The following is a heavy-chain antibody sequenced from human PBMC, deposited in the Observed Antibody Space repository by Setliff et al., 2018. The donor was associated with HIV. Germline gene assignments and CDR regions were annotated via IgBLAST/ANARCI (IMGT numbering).Heavy chain of an antibody. CDR1: GVSINSNRYY. D-gene: IGHD4-17*01. V-gene: IGHV4-39*07. J-gene: IGHJ4*02. CDR3: ARTLYDDYAFDY. Sequence: ASETLSLTCTVSGVSINSNRYYWGWIRQPPGKGLEWIGSIFYSGTTHYNASLQSRVTISEDTSRNQFSLSLKSVTAADTAVYYCARTLYDDYAFDYWGQGALVTVSS. CDR2: IFYSGTT.